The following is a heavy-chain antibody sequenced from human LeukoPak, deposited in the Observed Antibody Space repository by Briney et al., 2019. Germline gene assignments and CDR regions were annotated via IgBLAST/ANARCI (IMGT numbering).Heavy chain of an antibody. CDR3: ARDAYSSGYYRWFY. D-gene: IGHD3-22*01. J-gene: IGHJ4*02. V-gene: IGHV4-39*07. CDR1: GGSISSSSYY. CDR2: IYYSGST. Sequence: SETLSLTCTVSGGSISSSSYYWGWIRQPPGKGLEGIGSIYYSGSTYYNPSLKSRVTISVDTSKNQFSLKLSSVTAADTAVYYCARDAYSSGYYRWFYWGQGTLVTVSS.